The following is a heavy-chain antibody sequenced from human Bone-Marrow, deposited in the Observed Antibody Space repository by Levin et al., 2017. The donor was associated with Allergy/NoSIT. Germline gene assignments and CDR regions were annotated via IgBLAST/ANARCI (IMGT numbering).Heavy chain of an antibody. V-gene: IGHV4-61*01. Sequence: PSETLSLTCTVSGGSVSSGSYYWSWIRQPPGKGLEWIGYRYYSGSTSYNPSLKSRVTISADTSKNQFSLKLTSVTAADTAVYYCARDRSCSYFDYWGQGTLVTVSS. J-gene: IGHJ4*02. CDR2: RYYSGST. CDR1: GGSVSSGSYY. CDR3: ARDRSCSYFDY.